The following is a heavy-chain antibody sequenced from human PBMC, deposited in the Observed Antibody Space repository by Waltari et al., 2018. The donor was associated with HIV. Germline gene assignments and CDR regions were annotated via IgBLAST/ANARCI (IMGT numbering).Heavy chain of an antibody. CDR3: YMDV. CDR2: ISYSGRT. Sequence: QVQLQESGPGLVKPSETLSLTCTVSGDSVSSGNYFWTWIRRPPGEGLEWIGYISYSGRTYLHPSLKSRLTISEDRPKNQFSLRLNSVTAADTAVYYHYMDVWGKGSTVTVFS. J-gene: IGHJ6*03. CDR1: GDSVSSGNYF. V-gene: IGHV4-61*01.